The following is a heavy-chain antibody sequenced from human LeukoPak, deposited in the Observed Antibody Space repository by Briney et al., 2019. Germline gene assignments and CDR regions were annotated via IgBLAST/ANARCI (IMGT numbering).Heavy chain of an antibody. J-gene: IGHJ4*02. Sequence: ASVKVSCKASGGTFSSYAISWVRQAPGQGLEWLGRIIPIFGTANYAQKFQGRVTITTDEPTSTAYMELSSLRSEDTAVYYCAIRSNCSGGSCYALDFDYWGQGTLVTVSS. CDR2: IIPIFGTA. CDR1: GGTFSSYA. V-gene: IGHV1-69*05. CDR3: AIRSNCSGGSCYALDFDY. D-gene: IGHD2-15*01.